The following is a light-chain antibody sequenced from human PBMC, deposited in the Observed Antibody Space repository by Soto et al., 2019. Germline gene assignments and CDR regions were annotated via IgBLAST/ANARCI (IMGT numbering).Light chain of an antibody. Sequence: DIQLTQSPSFLSASIGDSVTITCRASQAIGTYLAWYQQKPGKAPKLVVSAASTLHSGVPSRFSVSGSGTEFTLTITGLQPEDVATDYCQHLHNCLLTFGGGTQVQIK. CDR1: QAIGTY. CDR2: AAS. J-gene: IGKJ4*01. CDR3: QHLHNCLLT. V-gene: IGKV1-9*01.